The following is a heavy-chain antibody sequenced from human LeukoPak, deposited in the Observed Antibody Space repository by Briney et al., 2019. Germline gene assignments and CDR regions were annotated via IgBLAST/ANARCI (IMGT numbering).Heavy chain of an antibody. D-gene: IGHD4-17*01. Sequence: GGSLRLSCAASGFTFSSYSMNWVRQAPGKGLEWVSSISSSSSYIYYADSVKGRFTISRDNAKNSLYLQMNSLRAEDTAVYYCARNPRDYGDYGDWGQGTLVTVSP. CDR2: ISSSSSYI. CDR3: ARNPRDYGDYGD. V-gene: IGHV3-21*01. CDR1: GFTFSSYS. J-gene: IGHJ4*02.